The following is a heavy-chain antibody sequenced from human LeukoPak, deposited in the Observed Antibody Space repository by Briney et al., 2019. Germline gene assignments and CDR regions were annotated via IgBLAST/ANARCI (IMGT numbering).Heavy chain of an antibody. Sequence: GGSLRLSCAASGFTFSSYWMSWVRQAPGKGLEWVSIISSASESIFYADSVKGRFTISRDNAKNSLYLQMNGLRADDTAAYYCARGATDTTRWFDPWGQGTLVTVSS. D-gene: IGHD1-7*01. CDR3: ARGATDTTRWFDP. CDR2: ISSASESI. V-gene: IGHV3-21*01. CDR1: GFTFSSYW. J-gene: IGHJ5*02.